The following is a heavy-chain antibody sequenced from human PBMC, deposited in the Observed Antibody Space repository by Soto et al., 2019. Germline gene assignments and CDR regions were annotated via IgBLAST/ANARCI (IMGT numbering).Heavy chain of an antibody. Sequence: PGESLKISCKGSGYSFTSYWISWVRQMPGKGLEWMGRIDPSDSYTNYSPSFQGHVTISADKSISTAYLQWSSLKASDTAMYYCARLHRGWVVPAAHFDYWGQGTLVTVSS. D-gene: IGHD2-2*01. J-gene: IGHJ4*02. CDR3: ARLHRGWVVPAAHFDY. CDR2: IDPSDSYT. V-gene: IGHV5-10-1*01. CDR1: GYSFTSYW.